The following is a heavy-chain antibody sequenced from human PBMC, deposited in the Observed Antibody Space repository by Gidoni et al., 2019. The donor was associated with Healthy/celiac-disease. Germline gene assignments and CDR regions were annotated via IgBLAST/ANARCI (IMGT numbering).Heavy chain of an antibody. CDR2: ISYDGSNK. CDR1: GFTPSSYG. Sequence: QVQPVESGGGVVQLGRSLRSACADPGFTPSSYGMHWVRQAPGKGLEWVAVISYDGSNKYYAESVKGRFTISRDNSKNTLYLQMNSLRAEDTAVYYCAKDRDSGSYWLMCALWGQGTLVTVSS. J-gene: IGHJ4*02. D-gene: IGHD3-10*01. CDR3: AKDRDSGSYWLMCAL. V-gene: IGHV3-30*18.